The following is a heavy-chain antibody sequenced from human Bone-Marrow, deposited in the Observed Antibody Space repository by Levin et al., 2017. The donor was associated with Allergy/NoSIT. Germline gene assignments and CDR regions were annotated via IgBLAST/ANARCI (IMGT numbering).Heavy chain of an antibody. Sequence: ASVKVSCKASEYTFSNYALNWVRQAPGQGLEWMGWINTNTGNPRYAQGFTGRFVFSLDTSVSTAYLQISSLKPEDTAVYYCTRGESIAVAATAAGDSFDIWGQGTMVTVSS. V-gene: IGHV7-4-1*02. CDR3: TRGESIAVAATAAGDSFDI. CDR1: EYTFSNYA. D-gene: IGHD6-19*01. CDR2: INTNTGNP. J-gene: IGHJ3*02.